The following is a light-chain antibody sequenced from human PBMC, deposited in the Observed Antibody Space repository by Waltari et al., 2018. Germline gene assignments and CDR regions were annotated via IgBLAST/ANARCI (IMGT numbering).Light chain of an antibody. CDR2: EVS. V-gene: IGLV2-23*02. CDR1: TSDVGSYTL. J-gene: IGLJ1*01. CDR3: CSYAGNSIYV. Sequence: QSALTQPASVSGSPGQSITISCTGTTSDVGSYTLVSWYQHHPGKAPKLIIFEVSERPSGVSNRFSGSKSGNTASLTISWLQAEDEADYHCCSYAGNSIYVFGTGTRVTVL.